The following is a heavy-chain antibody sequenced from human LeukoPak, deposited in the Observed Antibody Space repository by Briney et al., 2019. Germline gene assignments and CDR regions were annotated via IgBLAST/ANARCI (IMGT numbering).Heavy chain of an antibody. CDR3: ASSHLLGLDV. D-gene: IGHD1-26*01. Sequence: SETLSLTCTVSGGSISSSSYYWGWIRQPPGKGLEWIGSIYYSGSTYYNPSLKSRVTISVDTSKNQFSLKLSSVIAADTAVYYCASSHLLGLDVWGKGTTVTVSS. CDR1: GGSISSSSYY. CDR2: IYYSGST. J-gene: IGHJ6*04. V-gene: IGHV4-39*07.